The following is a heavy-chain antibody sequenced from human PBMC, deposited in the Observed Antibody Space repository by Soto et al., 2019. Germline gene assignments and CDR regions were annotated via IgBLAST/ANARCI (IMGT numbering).Heavy chain of an antibody. CDR1: GFTFNYYW. D-gene: IGHD2-21*02. V-gene: IGHV3-74*01. Sequence: EVQLVESEGGLVQRGGSLRLSCAASGFTFNYYWMHWVRQAPGQGLVWVSHIHSDGSKTTYADSVKGRFTISRDNAKNPLYLQRNSLRAEDTAVYYCVRGDRGGFDLWGQGTAVTVSS. CDR2: IHSDGSKT. CDR3: VRGDRGGFDL. J-gene: IGHJ3*01.